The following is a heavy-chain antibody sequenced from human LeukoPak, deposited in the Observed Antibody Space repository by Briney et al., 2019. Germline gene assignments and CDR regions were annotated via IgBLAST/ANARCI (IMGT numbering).Heavy chain of an antibody. CDR3: ARVLSSSSSSLGAYDL. J-gene: IGHJ3*01. Sequence: PGGSLRLSCVASGLPIADFAMHWVRQAPGKGLEWVSLISGDGVSTFYADSVKGRFSISRDNAKSSLYLQMNSLRAEDTAFYYCARVLSSSSSSLGAYDLWGQGTMVHVSS. D-gene: IGHD2-2*01. V-gene: IGHV3-43*02. CDR2: ISGDGVST. CDR1: GLPIADFA.